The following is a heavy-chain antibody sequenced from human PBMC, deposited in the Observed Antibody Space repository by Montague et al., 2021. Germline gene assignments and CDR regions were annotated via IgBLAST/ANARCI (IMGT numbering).Heavy chain of an antibody. CDR1: GDSINTYS. J-gene: IGHJ6*03. CDR3: ARDTVGASGYFYYYYMDV. CDR2: LSNGGST. D-gene: IGHD1-26*01. V-gene: IGHV4-4*07. Sequence: SETLSLTCTVFGDSINTYSRSWIRQPAGKGLEWIGRLSNGGSTNSNPSLKSRVSMSVDTSKNQFSLKLSSVTAADTAVYFCARDTVGASGYFYYYYMDVWGRGTTVTVSS.